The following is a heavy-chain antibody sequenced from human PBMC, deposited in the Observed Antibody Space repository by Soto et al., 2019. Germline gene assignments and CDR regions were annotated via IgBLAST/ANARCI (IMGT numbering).Heavy chain of an antibody. J-gene: IGHJ6*02. V-gene: IGHV4-34*01. Sequence: SETLSLTCAMYGGSFSDYYWSWVRQPPGKGLEWIGEINHGGNSNYNPSLKSRVTISVDTYNNQFSLKLTSVTAADTGVYYCAGREFSTSSFYYYYYAMDVWGQGTTVTVSS. CDR2: INHGGNS. CDR1: GGSFSDYY. CDR3: AGREFSTSSFYYYYYAMDV. D-gene: IGHD6-6*01.